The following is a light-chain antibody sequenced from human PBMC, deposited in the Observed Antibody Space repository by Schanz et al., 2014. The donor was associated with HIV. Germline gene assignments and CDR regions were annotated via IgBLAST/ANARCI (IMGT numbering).Light chain of an antibody. CDR2: ANS. J-gene: IGKJ4*01. V-gene: IGKV3-20*01. Sequence: EIVLTQSPGTLSLSPGERATLSCRASQSVGGNQMAWYQHRRGQAPRLLFYANSFRATGVPDRFSVTGSGTDFTLTISRLEPEDFAVYYCQQYGSFFSFGGGTKVEI. CDR1: QSVGGNQ. CDR3: QQYGSFFS.